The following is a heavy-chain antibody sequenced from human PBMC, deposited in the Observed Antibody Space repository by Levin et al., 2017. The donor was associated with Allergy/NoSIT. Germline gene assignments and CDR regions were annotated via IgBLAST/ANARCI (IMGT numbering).Heavy chain of an antibody. CDR2: ISYDGSNI. D-gene: IGHD2-2*01. Sequence: GGSLRLSCAASGFTFSSYGMHWVRQAPGKGLEWVAVISYDGSNIYYADSVKGRFTISRDNSQNTLYLQMNSLRAEDTAVYYCAKGRRYCSSTSCYEEFDYWGQGTLVTVSS. V-gene: IGHV3-30*18. CDR3: AKGRRYCSSTSCYEEFDY. CDR1: GFTFSSYG. J-gene: IGHJ4*02.